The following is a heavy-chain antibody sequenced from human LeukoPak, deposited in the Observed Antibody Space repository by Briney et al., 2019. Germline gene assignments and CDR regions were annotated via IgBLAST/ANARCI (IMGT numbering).Heavy chain of an antibody. V-gene: IGHV3-43*01. Sequence: PGRSLRLSCAASGFTFDDYAMHWVRQAPGKGLEWVSLISWDGGSTYYADSVKGRFTISRDNSKNSLYLQMNSLRTEDTALYYCAKESDYYYYMDVWGKGTTVTVSS. J-gene: IGHJ6*03. CDR3: AKESDYYYYMDV. CDR1: GFTFDDYA. CDR2: ISWDGGST.